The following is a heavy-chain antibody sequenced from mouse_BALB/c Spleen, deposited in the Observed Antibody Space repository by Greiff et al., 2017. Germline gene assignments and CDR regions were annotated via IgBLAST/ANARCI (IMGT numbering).Heavy chain of an antibody. Sequence: EVQLQESGPGLVKPSQSLSLTCTVTGYSITSDYAWNWIRQFPGNKLEWMGYISYSGSTSYNPSPKSRISITRDTSKNQFFLQLNSVTTEDTATYYCARSGYGNYEDVWGAGTTVTVSS. CDR3: ARSGYGNYEDV. D-gene: IGHD2-10*02. CDR1: GYSITSDYA. J-gene: IGHJ1*01. V-gene: IGHV3-2*02. CDR2: ISYSGST.